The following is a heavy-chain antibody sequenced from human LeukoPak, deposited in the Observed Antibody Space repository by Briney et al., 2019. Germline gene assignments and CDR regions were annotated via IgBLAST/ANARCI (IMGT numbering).Heavy chain of an antibody. Sequence: GGSLRLSCAASGFTFSTYWMTWVRQAPGKGLEWVANINQDGTEKNYVDSVKGRFTISRDNAKNSLYLQMNSLRAEDTAVYYCAKNMGDYWGQGTLVTVSS. V-gene: IGHV3-7*02. J-gene: IGHJ4*02. CDR2: INQDGTEK. D-gene: IGHD2/OR15-2a*01. CDR1: GFTFSTYW. CDR3: AKNMGDY.